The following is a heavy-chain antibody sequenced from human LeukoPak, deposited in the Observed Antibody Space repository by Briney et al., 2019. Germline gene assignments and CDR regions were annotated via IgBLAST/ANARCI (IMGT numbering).Heavy chain of an antibody. V-gene: IGHV3-72*01. D-gene: IGHD3-22*01. CDR2: SRDKASNYAT. CDR3: ARERGYYDNSGYLPTTYFQH. J-gene: IGHJ1*01. Sequence: GGSLRLSCAASGFLFSDHYMDWVRQAPGKGLEWVGRSRDKASNYATEYAASVKGRFTISRDDSENSLYLQMNSLKPEDTAVYYCARERGYYDNSGYLPTTYFQHWGQGTLVTVSS. CDR1: GFLFSDHY.